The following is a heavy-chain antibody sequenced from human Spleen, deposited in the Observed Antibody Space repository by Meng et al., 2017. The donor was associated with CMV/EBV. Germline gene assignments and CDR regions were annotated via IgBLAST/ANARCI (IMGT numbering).Heavy chain of an antibody. CDR1: GGSITSYY. CDR2: IKSKTDGGTT. V-gene: IGHV3-15*01. CDR3: TTEPIVVVVAAVFDY. Sequence: ETLSLTCTVSGGSITSYYWSWIRQPPGKGLEWVGRIKSKTDGGTTDYAAPVKGRFTISRDDSKNTLYLQMNSLKTEDTAVYYCTTEPIVVVVAAVFDYWGQGTLVTVSS. J-gene: IGHJ4*02. D-gene: IGHD2-15*01.